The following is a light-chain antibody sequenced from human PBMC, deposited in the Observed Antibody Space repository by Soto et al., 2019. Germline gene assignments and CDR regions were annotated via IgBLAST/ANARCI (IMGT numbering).Light chain of an antibody. CDR2: VAS. CDR3: QQYDNRPFT. CDR1: QNIDNS. J-gene: IGKJ3*01. Sequence: DIQMTQSPSSLSASVGDRVTITCRASQNIDNSLNWYQQKPGKAPRLLIYVASSLQSGVPSRFSGSGSGTEFTLTISSLQPEDFATYYCQQYDNRPFTFGPGTKVDIK. V-gene: IGKV1-39*01.